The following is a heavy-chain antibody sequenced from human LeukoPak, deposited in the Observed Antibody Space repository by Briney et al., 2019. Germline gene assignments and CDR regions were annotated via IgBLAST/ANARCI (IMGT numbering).Heavy chain of an antibody. Sequence: SQTLSLTCTVSGGSISSGDFYWSWIRQHPGKGLEWIGYIYYSGTTYYSPSLKSRVTISLDTTKNQFSLQLNSVTPEDTAVYYCARATRGDTTKSFDLWGRGTLVTVSS. J-gene: IGHJ2*01. CDR3: ARATRGDTTKSFDL. CDR1: GGSISSGDFY. D-gene: IGHD5-18*01. CDR2: IYYSGTT. V-gene: IGHV4-31*03.